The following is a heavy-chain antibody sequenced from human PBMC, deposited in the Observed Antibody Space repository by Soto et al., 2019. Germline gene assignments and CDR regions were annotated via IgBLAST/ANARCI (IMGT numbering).Heavy chain of an antibody. Sequence: PSETLSLTCTVSGGSISSGGYYWSWIRQHPGKGLEWIGYIYYSGSTYYNPSLKSRVTISVDTSKNQFSLKLSSVTAADTAVHYCASLVGSSGYYYDWYYFDYWGQGTLVTVSS. CDR1: GGSISSGGYY. J-gene: IGHJ4*02. CDR3: ASLVGSSGYYYDWYYFDY. CDR2: IYYSGST. V-gene: IGHV4-31*03. D-gene: IGHD3-22*01.